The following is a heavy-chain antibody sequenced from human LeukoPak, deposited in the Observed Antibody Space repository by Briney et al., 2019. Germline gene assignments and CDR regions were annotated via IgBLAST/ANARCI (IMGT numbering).Heavy chain of an antibody. V-gene: IGHV4-59*08. D-gene: IGHD6-13*01. Sequence: SETLSLTCTVSGGSIGSYYWSWIRQPPGKGLEWIGYIYYSGSTNYNPSLKSRVTISVDTSKNQFSLKLSSVTAADTAVYYCARHMGSSSWYGGSAFDIWGQGTMVTVSS. J-gene: IGHJ3*02. CDR3: ARHMGSSSWYGGSAFDI. CDR1: GGSIGSYY. CDR2: IYYSGST.